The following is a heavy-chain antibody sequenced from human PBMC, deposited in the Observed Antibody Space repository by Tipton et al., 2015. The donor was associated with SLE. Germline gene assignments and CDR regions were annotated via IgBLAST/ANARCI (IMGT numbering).Heavy chain of an antibody. J-gene: IGHJ3*01. D-gene: IGHD1-1*01. CDR1: GFTFSSYA. CDR3: AKFVWNRPGRSFDF. Sequence: SLRLSCAASGFTFSSYAMHWVRQAPGKGLEWVAVIWFDGSQSYYGDSVKGRFTISRDNSKNTLYLQMNSLRAEDTAVYYCAKFVWNRPGRSFDFWGQGTMVTVSS. V-gene: IGHV3-33*06. CDR2: IWFDGSQS.